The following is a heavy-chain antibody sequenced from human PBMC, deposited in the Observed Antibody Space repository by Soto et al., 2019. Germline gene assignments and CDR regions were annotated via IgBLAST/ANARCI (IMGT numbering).Heavy chain of an antibody. Sequence: QLQLQESGPGLVKPSETLSLTCTVSGGSISSSSYYWGWIRQPPGKGLEWIGSIYYSGSTYYNPSLKSRVTISVDTSKNQFSLKLSSVTAADTAVYYCASFAMVRGVILLYYFDYWGQGTLVPVTS. J-gene: IGHJ4*02. V-gene: IGHV4-39*01. CDR3: ASFAMVRGVILLYYFDY. CDR2: IYYSGST. D-gene: IGHD3-10*01. CDR1: GGSISSSSYY.